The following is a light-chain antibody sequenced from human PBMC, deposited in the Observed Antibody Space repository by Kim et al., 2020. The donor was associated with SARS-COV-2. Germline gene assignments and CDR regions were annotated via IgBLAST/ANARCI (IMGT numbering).Light chain of an antibody. V-gene: IGKV1-39*01. CDR1: QSISSY. CDR2: AAS. CDR3: QQSYSTPVS. J-gene: IGKJ2*03. Sequence: SASVGDRVTITCRASQSISSYLNWYQQKPGKAPKLLIYAASSLQSGVPSRFSGSGSGTDFTLTISSLQPEDFATYYCQQSYSTPVSFGQGTKLEIK.